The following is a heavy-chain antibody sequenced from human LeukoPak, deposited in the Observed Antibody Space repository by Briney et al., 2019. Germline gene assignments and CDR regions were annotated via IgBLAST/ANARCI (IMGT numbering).Heavy chain of an antibody. CDR2: INHSGST. V-gene: IGHV4-4*02. CDR1: GGSISSSNW. CDR3: ARSRRGRFDP. J-gene: IGHJ5*02. Sequence: PSETLSLTCAVSGGSISSSNWWSWVRQPPGKGLEWIGEINHSGSTNYNPSLKSRVTISVDTSKNQFSLKLSSVTAADTAVYYCARSRRGRFDPWGQGTLVTVSP.